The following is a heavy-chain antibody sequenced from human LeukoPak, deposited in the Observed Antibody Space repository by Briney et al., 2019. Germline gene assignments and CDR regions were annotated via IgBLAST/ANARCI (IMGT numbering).Heavy chain of an antibody. CDR3: ARARSQVVAATN. J-gene: IGHJ4*02. V-gene: IGHV4-39*07. Sequence: ASETLSLTCNVSGVSISTSVYYWGWIRQPPGKGLEWIGTIYSSGATFYNPSLESRVTISLGVITSVDTSKNQFSLRMRSVTAADTAIYYCARARSQVVAATNWGQGTLVTVSS. CDR1: GVSISTSVYY. CDR2: IYSSGAT. D-gene: IGHD2-15*01.